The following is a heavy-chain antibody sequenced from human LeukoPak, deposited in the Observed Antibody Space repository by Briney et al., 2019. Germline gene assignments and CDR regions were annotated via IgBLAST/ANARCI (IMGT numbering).Heavy chain of an antibody. CDR1: GYAFTTYF. CDR3: ARIHKYCNDGVCSDY. CDR2: INPSDGTA. D-gene: IGHD2-8*01. Sequence: GASVKVSCKASGYAFTTYFIQWVRQAPGQGLEWMGIINPSDGTASYAQKFQGRVTMTRDTSTSTVYMELSSLRSEDTAVFYCARIHKYCNDGVCSDYWGQGTLVAVSS. V-gene: IGHV1-46*01. J-gene: IGHJ4*02.